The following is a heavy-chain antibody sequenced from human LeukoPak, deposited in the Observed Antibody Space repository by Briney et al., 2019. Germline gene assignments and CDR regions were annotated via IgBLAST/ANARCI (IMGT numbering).Heavy chain of an antibody. Sequence: LSLTCTVSGGSISSYYWSWIRQAPGKGLEWVSYISSSGSTIYYADSVKGRFTISRDNAKNSLYLQMNSLRAEDTAVYYCARDAATTVTTESAFDYWGRGILVTVSS. CDR3: ARDAATTVTTESAFDY. CDR1: GGSISSYY. D-gene: IGHD4-17*01. CDR2: ISSSGSTI. V-gene: IGHV3-11*01. J-gene: IGHJ4*02.